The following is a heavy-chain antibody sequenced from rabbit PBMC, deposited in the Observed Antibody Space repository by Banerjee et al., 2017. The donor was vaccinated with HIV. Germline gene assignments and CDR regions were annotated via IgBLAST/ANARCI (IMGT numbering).Heavy chain of an antibody. CDR2: ITYGGSA. CDR1: GIDFSSYG. J-gene: IGHJ4*01. D-gene: IGHD4-1*01. V-gene: IGHV1S40*01. Sequence: QSLEESGGDLVKPGGSLKLSCKASGIDFSSYGISWVRQAPGKGLEWIGYITYGGSAYYASWAKGRLTISKTSWTTVTLQMTSLTAADTATYFCARDLAGVIGWNFNLWGQGTLVTVS. CDR3: ARDLAGVIGWNFNL.